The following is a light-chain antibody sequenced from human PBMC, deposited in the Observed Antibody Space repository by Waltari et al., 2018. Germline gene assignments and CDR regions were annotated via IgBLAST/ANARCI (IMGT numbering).Light chain of an antibody. V-gene: IGKV1-39*01. Sequence: DIQMTQSPSSLSASVGDRVTLTCRASQSISSYLNWYQQKPGKAAKLLIYAASSLQSGVPSRFSGSGSGTDFTLTISSLQPEDFATYYCQQSYSTPQTFGQGTKVEIK. CDR1: QSISSY. J-gene: IGKJ1*01. CDR3: QQSYSTPQT. CDR2: AAS.